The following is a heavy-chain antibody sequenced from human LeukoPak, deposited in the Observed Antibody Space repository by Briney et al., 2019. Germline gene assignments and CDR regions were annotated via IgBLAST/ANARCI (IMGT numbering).Heavy chain of an antibody. Sequence: PSETLSLTCIPSGGSISPYYWSWIRQPPGKGLEWIGFISYGGSTNHNPSLRSRVTMSVDTSKNQFSLKLSSVPAADTAVYYCARGFSNGWYQDHWGQGTLVTVSS. J-gene: IGHJ4*02. CDR1: GGSISPYY. V-gene: IGHV4-59*01. CDR3: ARGFSNGWYQDH. CDR2: ISYGGST. D-gene: IGHD6-19*01.